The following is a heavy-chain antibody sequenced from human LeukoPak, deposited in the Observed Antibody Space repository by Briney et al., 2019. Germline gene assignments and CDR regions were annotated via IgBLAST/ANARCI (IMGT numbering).Heavy chain of an antibody. CDR3: AREGPLAHHLDY. V-gene: IGHV3-7*01. Sequence: PGGSLRLSCAASGFTFSSYWMSWVRQAPGKGLEWVANIKQDGSEKYYADSVKGRFTISRDNSKNTLYLQMNSLRAEDTAVYYCAREGPLAHHLDYWGQGTLVTVSS. CDR2: IKQDGSEK. J-gene: IGHJ4*02. CDR1: GFTFSSYW. D-gene: IGHD1-14*01.